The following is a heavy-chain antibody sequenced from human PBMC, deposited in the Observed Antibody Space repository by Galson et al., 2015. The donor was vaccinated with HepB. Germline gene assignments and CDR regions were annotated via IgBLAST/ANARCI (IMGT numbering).Heavy chain of an antibody. V-gene: IGHV4-59*01. D-gene: IGHD6-19*01. J-gene: IGHJ4*02. CDR1: GASISNYY. Sequence: SETLSLTCTVSGASISNYYWSWIRQPPGKGLEWIGYTYNSGSTNYNPSLKSRVTISVDTSKNQFSLKLTSVTAADTAVYYCARGREDSNGWPGYFDYWGQGTLVTVSS. CDR2: TYNSGST. CDR3: ARGREDSNGWPGYFDY.